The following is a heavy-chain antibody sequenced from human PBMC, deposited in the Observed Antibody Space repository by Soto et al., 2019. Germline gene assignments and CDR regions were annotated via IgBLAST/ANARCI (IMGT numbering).Heavy chain of an antibody. J-gene: IGHJ6*02. CDR3: ARGRGRQKIGYYYYYGMDV. V-gene: IGHV3-66*01. CDR1: GFTVSSND. Sequence: GGSLRLSCAASGFTVSSNDMSWVRQAPGKGLEWVSVIYSGGSTYYADSVKGRFTISRDNSKNTLCLQMNSLRAEDTAVYYCARGRGRQKIGYYYYYGMDVWGQGTTVTVSS. D-gene: IGHD1-26*01. CDR2: IYSGGST.